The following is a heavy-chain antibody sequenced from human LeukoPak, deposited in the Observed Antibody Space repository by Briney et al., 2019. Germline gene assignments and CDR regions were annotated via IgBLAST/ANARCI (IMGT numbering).Heavy chain of an antibody. CDR3: AQQQLGGLNNWFDP. J-gene: IGHJ5*02. D-gene: IGHD6-13*01. CDR1: GYTFTGYY. V-gene: IGHV1-2*02. CDR2: INPNSGDT. Sequence: GASVTVSCKASGYTFTGYYIHWVRQAPGQGLEWMGWINPNSGDTNSAQKFQGRVTVTRDTSISTAYMELSSLRAEDTAVYYCAQQQLGGLNNWFDPWGQGTLVTVSS.